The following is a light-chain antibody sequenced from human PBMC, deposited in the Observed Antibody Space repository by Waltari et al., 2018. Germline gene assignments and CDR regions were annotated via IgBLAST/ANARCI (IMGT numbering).Light chain of an antibody. CDR1: QSVDNQ. V-gene: IGKV3-11*01. CDR2: DAS. CDR3: QQRSHWPPG. J-gene: IGKJ4*01. Sequence: EIVLTQSPATLSVSPGERATLSCRASQSVDNQLAWYQQKPGQAPRLLIYDASNRATGIPARFSGSGSGTDFTLTISSLEPEDFALYYCQQRSHWPPGFGGGTKVEIK.